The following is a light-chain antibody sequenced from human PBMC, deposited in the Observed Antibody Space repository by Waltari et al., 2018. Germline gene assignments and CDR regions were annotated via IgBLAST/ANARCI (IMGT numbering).Light chain of an antibody. CDR3: CSYAGTWV. CDR2: AVP. J-gene: IGLJ3*02. Sequence: QSALTQPRSVSGSPGQSVTISCTGTGSDGGDSNYVSWYQQHPGEAPKLVIYAVPKPPSWVPARFSGSKSGNSASLTVSGLQSEDEADYYCCSYAGTWVFGGGTKLTVL. V-gene: IGLV2-11*01. CDR1: GSDGGDSNY.